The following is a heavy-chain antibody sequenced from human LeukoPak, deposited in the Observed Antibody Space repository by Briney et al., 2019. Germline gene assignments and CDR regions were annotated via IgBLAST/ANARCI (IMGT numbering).Heavy chain of an antibody. J-gene: IGHJ4*02. CDR2: ISGSGGST. Sequence: GGSLRLSCAASGFTFSSYTMSWVRQAPGKGLEWVSAISGSGGSTYYADSVKGRFTISRDTSKSTVYLQMSSLRAEDTAVYYCAKDPPGAKAFDYWGQGTPATVSS. V-gene: IGHV3-23*01. CDR3: AKDPPGAKAFDY. CDR1: GFTFSSYT. D-gene: IGHD4/OR15-4a*01.